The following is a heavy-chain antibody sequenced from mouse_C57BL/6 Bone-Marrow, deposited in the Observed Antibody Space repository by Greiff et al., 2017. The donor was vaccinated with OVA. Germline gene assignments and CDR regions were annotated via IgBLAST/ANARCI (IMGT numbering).Heavy chain of an antibody. V-gene: IGHV5-4*01. CDR1: GFTFSSYA. J-gene: IGHJ4*01. Sequence: EVQGVESGGGLVKPGGSLKLSCAASGFTFSSYAMSWVRQTPEQRLEWVATISDGGSYTYYPDNVKGRFTISRDNSKNNLYLQMSHLKSEDTAMYYCSRGRDCPYAIAYWGQGTSVTVSS. CDR2: ISDGGSYT. CDR3: SRGRDCPYAIAY.